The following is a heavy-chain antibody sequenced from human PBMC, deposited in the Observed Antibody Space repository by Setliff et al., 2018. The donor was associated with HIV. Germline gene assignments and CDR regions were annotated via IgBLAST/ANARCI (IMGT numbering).Heavy chain of an antibody. V-gene: IGHV4-38-2*01. Sequence: SETLSLTCAVSGYSISSGYFWGWIRQPPGKGLEWIGSIYHSGRAYYNPSLKSRVTISIQTSKNQFSLKLTSVTAADTAVYYCARLPSGYHYDSNDYYGYFFDYWGQGTLVTVSS. CDR1: GYSISSGYF. CDR3: ARLPSGYHYDSNDYYGYFFDY. J-gene: IGHJ4*02. D-gene: IGHD3-22*01. CDR2: IYHSGRA.